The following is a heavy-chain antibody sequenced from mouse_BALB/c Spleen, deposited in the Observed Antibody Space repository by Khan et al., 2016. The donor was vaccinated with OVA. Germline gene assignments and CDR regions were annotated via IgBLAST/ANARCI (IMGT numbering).Heavy chain of an antibody. CDR2: ISDGGSYT. CDR1: GFTFSDYY. CDR3: TRGYFGDPFAY. D-gene: IGHD2-13*01. Sequence: QLQESGGGLVKPGGSLKLSCEASGFTFSDYYMYWVRQTPEKRLEWVATISDGGSYTYYPDSVEGRFTISRDDVKNSLYLRMSSTKSADTAMYYCTRGYFGDPFAYWGQGTLVTVSA. V-gene: IGHV5-4*02. J-gene: IGHJ3*01.